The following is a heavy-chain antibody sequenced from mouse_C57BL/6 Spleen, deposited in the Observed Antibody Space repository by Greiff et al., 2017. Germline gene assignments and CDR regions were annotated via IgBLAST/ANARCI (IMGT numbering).Heavy chain of an antibody. CDR1: GFTFSDYG. Sequence: EVQRVESGGGLVKPGGSLKLSCAASGFTFSDYGMHWVRQAPEQGLEWVAYISSGSSTIYYEDKVKGRFTISRDNAKNTLFLQMTSLRSEDTARYYCARGYDYEEGDYAMDDWGQGTSVTVSS. V-gene: IGHV5-17*01. J-gene: IGHJ4*01. D-gene: IGHD2-4*01. CDR2: ISSGSSTI. CDR3: ARGYDYEEGDYAMDD.